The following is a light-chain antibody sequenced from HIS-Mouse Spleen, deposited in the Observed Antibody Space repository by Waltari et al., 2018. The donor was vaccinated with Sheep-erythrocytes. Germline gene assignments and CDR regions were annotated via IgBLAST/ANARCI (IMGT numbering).Light chain of an antibody. V-gene: IGLV2-23*01. J-gene: IGLJ3*02. CDR1: SSDVGSYNL. CDR3: CSYAGSSTPWV. Sequence: QSALTQPASVSGSPGQSNTISCTGTSSDVGSYNLVPCSQQHPGKAPKLMIYEGSKRPSGVSNRFSGSKSGNTASLTISGLQAEDEADYYCCSYAGSSTPWVFGGGTKLTVL. CDR2: EGS.